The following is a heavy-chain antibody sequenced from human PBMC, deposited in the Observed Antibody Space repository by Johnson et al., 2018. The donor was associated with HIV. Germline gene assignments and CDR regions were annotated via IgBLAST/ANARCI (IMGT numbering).Heavy chain of an antibody. CDR3: ARGGVIHDAFDI. V-gene: IGHV3-23*04. Sequence: VQLVESGGGLVQPGGSLRLSCAASGFTFSSYAMNWVRQAPGKGLEWVSTISGSGGSTYYADSVKGRFTISRDNSKNTLYLQMNSLRAEDTAVYYCARGGVIHDAFDIWGQGTMVTLSS. CDR1: GFTFSSYA. CDR2: ISGSGGST. J-gene: IGHJ3*02. D-gene: IGHD3-3*01.